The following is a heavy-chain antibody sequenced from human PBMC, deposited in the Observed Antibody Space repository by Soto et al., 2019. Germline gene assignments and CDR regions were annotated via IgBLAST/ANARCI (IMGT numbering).Heavy chain of an antibody. D-gene: IGHD6-25*01. CDR3: ARERKAASQYYYGMVV. J-gene: IGHJ6*02. CDR1: GYSFTSYG. V-gene: IGHV1-18*01. CDR2: ISAYDGDT. Sequence: VASVKVSCKASGYSFTSYGISWVRQAPGQGLEWMGWISAYDGDTKYAQKLQGRVTMSTDTSTSTAYMELRSLRSDDTAVYFCARERKAASQYYYGMVVWGQGTTVTVSS.